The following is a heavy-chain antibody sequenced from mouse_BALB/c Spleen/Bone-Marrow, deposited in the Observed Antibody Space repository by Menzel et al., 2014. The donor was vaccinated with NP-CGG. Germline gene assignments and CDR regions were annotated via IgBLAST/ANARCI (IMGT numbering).Heavy chain of an antibody. Sequence: VQLQESGAELVKPGASVKLSCKASRYTFTSYFLYWVKQRPGQGLEWIGEINPSSGGTNFNEKFKSKATLTIDKSSSTVYMQLSSLTSEDSAVYYCTRSGPGFAYWGQGTLVTVSA. CDR1: RYTFTSYF. V-gene: IGHV1S81*02. CDR3: TRSGPGFAY. CDR2: INPSSGGT. J-gene: IGHJ3*01.